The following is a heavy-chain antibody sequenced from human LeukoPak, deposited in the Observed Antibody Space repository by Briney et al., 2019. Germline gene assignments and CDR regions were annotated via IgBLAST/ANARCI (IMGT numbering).Heavy chain of an antibody. CDR3: ARVDYGDYGAGY. D-gene: IGHD4-17*01. Sequence: ASVEVSCKASGYTFTSYDINWVRQATGQGLEWMGWMNPNSGNTGYAQKFQGRVTMTRNTSISTAYMELSSLRSEDTAVYYCARVDYGDYGAGYWGQGTLVTVSS. CDR1: GYTFTSYD. J-gene: IGHJ4*02. CDR2: MNPNSGNT. V-gene: IGHV1-8*01.